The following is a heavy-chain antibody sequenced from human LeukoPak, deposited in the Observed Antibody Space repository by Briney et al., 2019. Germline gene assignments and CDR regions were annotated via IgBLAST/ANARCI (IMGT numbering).Heavy chain of an antibody. CDR3: AREAGYSSSWNRFDP. Sequence: ASVTVSCTASGYTFTGYYMHWVRQAPGQGLEWMGWINPNSGGTNYAQKFQGWVTMTRDTSISTAYMELSRLRSDDTAVYYCAREAGYSSSWNRFDPWGQGTLVTVSS. D-gene: IGHD6-13*01. V-gene: IGHV1-2*04. CDR2: INPNSGGT. J-gene: IGHJ5*02. CDR1: GYTFTGYY.